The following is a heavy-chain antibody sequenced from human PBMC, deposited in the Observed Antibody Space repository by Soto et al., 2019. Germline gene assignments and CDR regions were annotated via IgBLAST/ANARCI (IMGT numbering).Heavy chain of an antibody. Sequence: GGSLRLSCAASGFTFSSYGMHWVRQAPGKGLEWVAVISYDGSNKYYADSVKGRFTISRDNSKNTLYLQMNSLRAEDTAVYYCAKDREAVAGTGYFDYWGQGTLVTVSS. J-gene: IGHJ4*02. CDR2: ISYDGSNK. CDR3: AKDREAVAGTGYFDY. V-gene: IGHV3-30*18. CDR1: GFTFSSYG. D-gene: IGHD6-19*01.